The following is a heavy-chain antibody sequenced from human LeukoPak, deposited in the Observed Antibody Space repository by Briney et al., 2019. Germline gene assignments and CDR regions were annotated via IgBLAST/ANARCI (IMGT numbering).Heavy chain of an antibody. V-gene: IGHV4-34*01. J-gene: IGHJ3*02. Sequence: PSETLSLTCAVYGGSFSGYYWSWIRQPPGKGLEWIGEINHSGSTNYNPSLKSRVTISVDTSKNQFPLKLSSVTAADTAVYYCARALAGRITMIVVVNKTKGAFDIWGQGTMVTVSS. D-gene: IGHD3-22*01. CDR3: ARALAGRITMIVVVNKTKGAFDI. CDR2: INHSGST. CDR1: GGSFSGYY.